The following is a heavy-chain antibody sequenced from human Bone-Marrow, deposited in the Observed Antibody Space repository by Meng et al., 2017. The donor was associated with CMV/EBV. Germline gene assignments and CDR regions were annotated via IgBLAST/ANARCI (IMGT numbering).Heavy chain of an antibody. V-gene: IGHV1-46*01. CDR3: SRELGIAGNHYGMDG. Sequence: ASVKVSCKASGYSFTTYRIYWVRQAPGQGLEWMGIISPSGSRRYAQKFQDRVTVTKDTSTNTVYMELSSLTSEDTAVYYCSRELGIAGNHYGMDGWGQGTTVTVSS. CDR1: GYSFTTYR. D-gene: IGHD7-27*01. CDR2: ISPSGSR. J-gene: IGHJ6*01.